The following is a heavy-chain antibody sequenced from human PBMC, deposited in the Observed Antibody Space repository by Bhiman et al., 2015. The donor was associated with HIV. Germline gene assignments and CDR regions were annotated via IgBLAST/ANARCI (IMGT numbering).Heavy chain of an antibody. CDR3: ARDVTVFEKGFDY. V-gene: IGHV3-66*01. J-gene: IGHJ4*02. CDR1: GFSVTTNY. CDR2: IYSGGSK. D-gene: IGHD3-3*01. Sequence: EVQLVESGGDLVQPGGSLRLSCAASGFSVTTNYMSWVRQAPGKGLEWVSVIYSGGSKYYADSVKGRFTISRDNSKNTLYLQMNSLRAEDTAMYYCARDVTVFEKGFDYWGQGTLVTVSS.